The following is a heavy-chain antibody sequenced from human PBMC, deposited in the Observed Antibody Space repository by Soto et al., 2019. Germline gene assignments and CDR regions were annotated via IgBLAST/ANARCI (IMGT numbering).Heavy chain of an antibody. CDR1: GYTFTSYG. V-gene: IGHV1-18*04. CDR2: ISAYNGNT. D-gene: IGHD1-26*01. Sequence: QVQLVQSGAEVKKPGASVKVSCKASGYTFTSYGISWVRQAPGQGLEWLGWISAYNGNTNYAQKLQGRVTMTTETATSTAYMELRSLISDDTAVYYCARVDGGATTTGSEVDYWGQGTLVTVSS. J-gene: IGHJ4*02. CDR3: ARVDGGATTTGSEVDY.